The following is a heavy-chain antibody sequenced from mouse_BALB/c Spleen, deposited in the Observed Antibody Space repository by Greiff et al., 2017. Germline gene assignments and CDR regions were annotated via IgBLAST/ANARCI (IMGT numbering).Heavy chain of an antibody. CDR1: GFSLTSYG. CDR2: IWSGGSR. Sequence: VQLQQSGPGLVQPSQSLSITCTVSGFSLTSYGVHWVRQSPGKGLEWLGVIWSGGSRDYNAAFISRLSISKDNSKSQVFFKMNSLQANDTAIYYCASTMITGGFAYWGQGTLVTVSA. D-gene: IGHD2-4*01. V-gene: IGHV2-2*02. CDR3: ASTMITGGFAY. J-gene: IGHJ3*01.